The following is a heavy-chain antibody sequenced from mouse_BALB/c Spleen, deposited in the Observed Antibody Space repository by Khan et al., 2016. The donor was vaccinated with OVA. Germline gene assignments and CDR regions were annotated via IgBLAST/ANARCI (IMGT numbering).Heavy chain of an antibody. D-gene: IGHD1-1*01. Sequence: QMQLEESGPGLVAPSQSLSITCTVSGFSLTSYGVSWVRQPPGKGLEWLGVIWGDGSTNYHSALISRLSISTDNSKSQVFLKLNRLKTEDTATYYCAKFTPDYYSMDYWGQGTSVTVSS. CDR3: AKFTPDYYSMDY. CDR1: GFSLTSYG. V-gene: IGHV2-3*01. J-gene: IGHJ4*01. CDR2: IWGDGST.